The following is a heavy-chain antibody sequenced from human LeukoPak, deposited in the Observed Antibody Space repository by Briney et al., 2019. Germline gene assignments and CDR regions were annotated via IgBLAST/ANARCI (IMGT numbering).Heavy chain of an antibody. D-gene: IGHD2-15*01. V-gene: IGHV1-2*06. CDR3: ARDFPYCRGGSCYSIIDY. CDR2: INPNGGGT. CDR1: GYTFTGYY. J-gene: IGHJ4*02. Sequence: ASVKVSCKASGYTFTGYYIHWVRQAPGQGLEWMGRINPNGGGTNYAQKFQARVTMTRDTSISTAYMELSRLRSDDTAVYYCARDFPYCRGGSCYSIIDYWGQGTLVTVSS.